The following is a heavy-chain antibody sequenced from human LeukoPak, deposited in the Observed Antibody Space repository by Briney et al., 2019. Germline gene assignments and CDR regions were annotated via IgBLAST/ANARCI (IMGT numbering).Heavy chain of an antibody. J-gene: IGHJ4*02. CDR2: IWCDGSNK. Sequence: GGSLRLSCAASGFTFSSYGMHWVRQAPGKGLEWVAVIWCDGSNKYYADSVKGRFTISRDNSKNTLYLQMNSLRAEDTAVYYCARGGNSSSWYPLGYWGQGTLVTVSS. V-gene: IGHV3-33*01. CDR3: ARGGNSSSWYPLGY. D-gene: IGHD6-13*01. CDR1: GFTFSSYG.